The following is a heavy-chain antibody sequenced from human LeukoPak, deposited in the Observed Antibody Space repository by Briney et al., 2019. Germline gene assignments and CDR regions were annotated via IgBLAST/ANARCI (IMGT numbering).Heavy chain of an antibody. V-gene: IGHV4-61*02. CDR1: GGSISSSSYY. J-gene: IGHJ4*02. D-gene: IGHD3-22*01. CDR2: IYTSGST. CDR3: AREYYYDSSGYYYEGLIDY. Sequence: KPSETLSLTCTVSGGSISSSSYYWSWIRQPAWKGLEWIGRIYTSGSTNYNPSLKSRVTMSVDTSKNQFSLKLSSVTAADTAVYYCAREYYYDSSGYYYEGLIDYWGQGTLVTVSS.